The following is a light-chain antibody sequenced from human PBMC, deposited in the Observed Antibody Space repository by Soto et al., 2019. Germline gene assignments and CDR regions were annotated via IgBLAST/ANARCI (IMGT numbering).Light chain of an antibody. CDR3: QKYNSYSKK. Sequence: DIQITHSPSSLSASVVERVTITCRASQIISSYLNWYQQKPGKAPKLLIYAASSLESGVPSRFSGSGSGTAFTLTISSLQPDDFATYYCQKYNSYSKKFGQGTKVDIK. CDR2: AAS. V-gene: IGKV1-5*01. J-gene: IGKJ1*01. CDR1: QIISSY.